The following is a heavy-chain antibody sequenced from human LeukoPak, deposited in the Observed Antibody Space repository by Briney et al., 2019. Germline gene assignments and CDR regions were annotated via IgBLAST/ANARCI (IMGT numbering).Heavy chain of an antibody. D-gene: IGHD3-22*01. Sequence: SETLSLTCTVSGGSISSSSYYWGWIRQPPGKGLEWIGSIYYSGSTYYNPSLKSRVTISVDTSKNQFSLKLSSVTAADTAVYYCARTYYYDSSGYLNWFDPWDQGTLVTVSS. CDR3: ARTYYYDSSGYLNWFDP. J-gene: IGHJ5*02. CDR2: IYYSGST. V-gene: IGHV4-39*01. CDR1: GGSISSSSYY.